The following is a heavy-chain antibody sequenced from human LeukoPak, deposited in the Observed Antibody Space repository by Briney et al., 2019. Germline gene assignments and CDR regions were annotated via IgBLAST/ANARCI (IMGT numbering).Heavy chain of an antibody. D-gene: IGHD6-6*01. CDR2: IIPIFGTA. J-gene: IGHJ2*01. CDR1: GGTFSSYA. V-gene: IGHV1-69*05. Sequence: GASVKVSCKASGGTFSSYAISWVRQAPGQGLEWMGGIIPIFGTANYAQKFQGRVTITTDESTSTAYMELSSLRSEDTAVYYCARDRRRTSIAAPGGYFDLWGRGTLVTVSS. CDR3: ARDRRRTSIAAPGGYFDL.